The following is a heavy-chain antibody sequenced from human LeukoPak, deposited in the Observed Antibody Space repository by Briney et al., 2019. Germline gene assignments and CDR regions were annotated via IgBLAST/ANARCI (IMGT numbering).Heavy chain of an antibody. CDR1: GGSISSGDYY. CDR2: IYYSGST. V-gene: IGHV4-30-4*01. D-gene: IGHD4-17*01. CDR3: ARDVREVTTFDY. J-gene: IGHJ4*02. Sequence: RSETLSLTCSVSGGSISSGDYYWSWIRQPPGKGLEWIGYIYYSGSTYYNPSLKSRVTISVDTSKNQFSLKLSSVTAADTAVYYCARDVREVTTFDYWGQGTLVTVSS.